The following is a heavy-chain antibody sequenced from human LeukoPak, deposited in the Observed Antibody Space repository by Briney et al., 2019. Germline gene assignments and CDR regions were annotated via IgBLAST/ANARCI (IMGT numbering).Heavy chain of an antibody. V-gene: IGHV4-61*01. CDR2: IYYSGST. J-gene: IGHJ6*02. Sequence: SETLSLTCTVSGGSVSSGSYYWSWIRQPPGKGLEWIGYIYYSGSTSYNPSLKSRVTISVDTSKNQFSLKLSSVTAADTAVYYCARNMGMHYYYGMDVWGQGTTVTVSS. CDR1: GGSVSSGSYY. D-gene: IGHD7-27*01. CDR3: ARNMGMHYYYGMDV.